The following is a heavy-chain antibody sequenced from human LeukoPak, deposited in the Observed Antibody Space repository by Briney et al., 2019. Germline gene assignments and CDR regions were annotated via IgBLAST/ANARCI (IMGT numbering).Heavy chain of an antibody. Sequence: GASVKVSCKASGYTFTGYYMHWVRQAPGQGLEWMGWINPNSGGTNYAQKFQGWVTMTRDTSISTAYMELSRLRSDDTAVYYCARELVAVAGRGYYFDYWGQGTLVTVSS. CDR1: GYTFTGYY. CDR2: INPNSGGT. D-gene: IGHD6-19*01. J-gene: IGHJ4*02. V-gene: IGHV1-2*04. CDR3: ARELVAVAGRGYYFDY.